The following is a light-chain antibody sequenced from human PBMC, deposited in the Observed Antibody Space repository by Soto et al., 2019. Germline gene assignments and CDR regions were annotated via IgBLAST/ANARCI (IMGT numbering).Light chain of an antibody. J-gene: IGKJ4*01. CDR2: GAS. CDR1: QSVSTN. CDR3: KQYANWPLT. V-gene: IGKV3-15*01. Sequence: IVMTQSPATLSVSPGERATLSCRASQSVSTNLAWYQQKPGQAPRLLIYGASTRAIGIPARFSGSGSGTEFTVTISSLQSADFAVYYCKQYANWPLTFGGGTKVEIK.